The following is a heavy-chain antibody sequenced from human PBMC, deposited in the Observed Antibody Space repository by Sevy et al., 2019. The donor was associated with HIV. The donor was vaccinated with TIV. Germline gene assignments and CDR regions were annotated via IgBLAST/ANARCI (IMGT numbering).Heavy chain of an antibody. Sequence: KQSQTLSLTCAISGDSVSSNNVAWNWIRQSPSRGLEWLGRTYYMSRWYNDYALPVKSRITINPDTSKNQFSLQLNSVTPEDTAVYYCARGAQSAFDIWGQGTMVIVSS. V-gene: IGHV6-1*01. CDR2: TYYMSRWYN. CDR1: GDSVSSNNVA. J-gene: IGHJ3*02. CDR3: ARGAQSAFDI.